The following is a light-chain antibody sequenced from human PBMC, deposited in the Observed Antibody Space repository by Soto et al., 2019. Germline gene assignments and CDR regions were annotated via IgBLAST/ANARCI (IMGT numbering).Light chain of an antibody. Sequence: DIQMTQSPSSLSASVRARVSITCTASPNIGTSVSWFQHKPGRATKLLIYGASYLETGVPSRFRGSGSGTDFTFTIARLQPEDIASYYWQHCNNLPPFTFGPGTLVDI. CDR1: PNIGTS. J-gene: IGKJ3*01. CDR2: GAS. V-gene: IGKV1-33*01. CDR3: QHCNNLPPFT.